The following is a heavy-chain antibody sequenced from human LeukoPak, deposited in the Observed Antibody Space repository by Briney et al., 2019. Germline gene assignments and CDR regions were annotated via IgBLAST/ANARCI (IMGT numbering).Heavy chain of an antibody. D-gene: IGHD2-2*01. CDR3: ASCSSTNCY. CDR1: GFTFSSFS. CDR2: ITGSSSTI. Sequence: PGGSLRLSCAASGFTFSSFSMNWVRQAPGKGLEWVSFITGSSSTIYYADSVKGRFAISRDNAKNSLYLQMNSLRAEDTAVYYCASCSSTNCYWGQGTLVPSPQ. V-gene: IGHV3-48*01. J-gene: IGHJ4*02.